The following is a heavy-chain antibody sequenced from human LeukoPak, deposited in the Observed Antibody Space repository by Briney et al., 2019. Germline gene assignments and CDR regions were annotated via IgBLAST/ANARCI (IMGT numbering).Heavy chain of an antibody. D-gene: IGHD4-17*01. CDR2: IKYDGSEI. Sequence: HPGGSLRLSCAASGFTISSYWMTWVRQAPGKGLEWLTNIKYDGSEIHYVDSVKGRFTISRDNARNSLYLQMRSLRAEDTAVYYCATSRLRAAYDVWGHGTMVTVSS. CDR1: GFTISSYW. J-gene: IGHJ3*01. V-gene: IGHV3-7*01. CDR3: ATSRLRAAYDV.